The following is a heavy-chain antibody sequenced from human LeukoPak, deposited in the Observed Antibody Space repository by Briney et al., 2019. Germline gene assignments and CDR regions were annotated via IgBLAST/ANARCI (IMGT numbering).Heavy chain of an antibody. J-gene: IGHJ5*02. V-gene: IGHV4-4*09. CDR3: ARHVGASWFDP. Sequence: SETLSLTCTVSGGSISSYYWSWIRQPPGKGLEWIGYIYTSGSTNYNPSLKSRVTISVDTSKNQFSLKLSSVTAADTAVYYCARHVGASWFDPWGQGTLVNGSS. D-gene: IGHD3-16*01. CDR2: IYTSGST. CDR1: GGSISSYY.